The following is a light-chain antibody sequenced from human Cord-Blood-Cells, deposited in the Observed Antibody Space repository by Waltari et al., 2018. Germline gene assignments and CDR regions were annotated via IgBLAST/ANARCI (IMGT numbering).Light chain of an antibody. Sequence: DIQMTQSPSSLSASVGDRVPITCRASQGISNYLAWYQQKPGKVPKLLIYAASTLQSGVLSRFSGSGSGTDFTLTISSLQPEDVATYYCQKYNSAPWTFGQGTKVEIK. CDR1: QGISNY. CDR2: AAS. V-gene: IGKV1-27*01. CDR3: QKYNSAPWT. J-gene: IGKJ1*01.